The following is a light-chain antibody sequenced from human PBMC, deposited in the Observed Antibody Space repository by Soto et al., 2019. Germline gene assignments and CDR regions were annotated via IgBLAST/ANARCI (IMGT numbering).Light chain of an antibody. V-gene: IGKV3-15*01. Sequence: EVVMTQSPATLSVSPGERATLSCRASQSVSSNVAWYQQKPGQAPRLLIYDASTRATGIPARFSGSGSGTEFTLTISSLQPDDFAVYYCQQYYTYSRTFGQGTKVDIK. CDR3: QQYYTYSRT. CDR2: DAS. CDR1: QSVSSN. J-gene: IGKJ1*01.